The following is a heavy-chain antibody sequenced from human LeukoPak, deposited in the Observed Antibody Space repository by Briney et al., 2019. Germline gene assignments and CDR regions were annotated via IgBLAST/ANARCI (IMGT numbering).Heavy chain of an antibody. V-gene: IGHV1-69*04. CDR1: GGTFSSYA. Sequence: GASVKVSCKASGGTFSSYAISWVRQAPGQGLEWMGRIIPILGIANYAQKFQGRVTITADKSTSTAYMELSSLRSEDTAVYYRAREKLDLDYYDTAPWGQGTLVTVSS. CDR2: IIPILGIA. D-gene: IGHD3-22*01. J-gene: IGHJ5*02. CDR3: AREKLDLDYYDTAP.